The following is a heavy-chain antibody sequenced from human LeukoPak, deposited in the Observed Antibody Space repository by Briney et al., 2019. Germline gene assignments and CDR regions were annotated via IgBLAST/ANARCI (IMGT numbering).Heavy chain of an antibody. V-gene: IGHV3-23*01. CDR3: AKDQNDSSGYSYYFDY. Sequence: AGGSLRLSCAASGFTFSSYAMSWVRQAPVKGLEWVSAISGSGGSTYYADSVKGRFTISRDNSKNTLYLQMNSLRAEDTAVYYCAKDQNDSSGYSYYFDYWGQGTLVTVSS. D-gene: IGHD3-22*01. CDR2: ISGSGGST. J-gene: IGHJ4*02. CDR1: GFTFSSYA.